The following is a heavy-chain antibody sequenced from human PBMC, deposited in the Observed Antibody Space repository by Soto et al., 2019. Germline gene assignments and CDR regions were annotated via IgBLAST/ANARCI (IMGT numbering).Heavy chain of an antibody. CDR2: IYSDGTT. D-gene: IGHD2-2*01. Sequence: SETLSLTCTVSGGSISGYYWSWVRQPAGKGLEWVGRIYSDGTTNYSPSLKSRVTMSLDTSKDQFSLHLNSVTAADTAVYYCSRVGCSNSKCYTRGMDVWGQGATVTVSS. J-gene: IGHJ6*02. V-gene: IGHV4-4*07. CDR3: SRVGCSNSKCYTRGMDV. CDR1: GGSISGYY.